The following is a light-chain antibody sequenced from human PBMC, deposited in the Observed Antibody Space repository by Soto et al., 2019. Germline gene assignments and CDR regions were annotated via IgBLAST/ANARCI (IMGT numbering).Light chain of an antibody. V-gene: IGLV2-8*01. CDR2: EVN. Sequence: QSALTQPPSASGSPGQSVAISCTGTSSDVGGYNYVSWYQQHPGKAPKLMIYEVNKRPSGVPDRFSDSKSGNTASLTVSGLQAEDEADYYCRSYAGRSNVFGTGTKVNGL. J-gene: IGLJ1*01. CDR3: RSYAGRSNV. CDR1: SSDVGGYNY.